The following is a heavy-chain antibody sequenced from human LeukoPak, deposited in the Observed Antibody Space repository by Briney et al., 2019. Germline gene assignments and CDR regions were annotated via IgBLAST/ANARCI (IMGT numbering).Heavy chain of an antibody. Sequence: PGGSLRLSCVGSGFTFSSYSMNWVRQTPGKGLEWVSCIDTRGNIKYADSVKGRFTISRDNAKDSLYLQMNSLRAEDTGVYFCARMAPGLISTRPGDFVYWRQVAQVTVSS. V-gene: IGHV3-21*06. CDR3: ARMAPGLISTRPGDFVY. CDR2: IDTRGNI. J-gene: IGHJ4*02. D-gene: IGHD6-6*01. CDR1: GFTFSSYS.